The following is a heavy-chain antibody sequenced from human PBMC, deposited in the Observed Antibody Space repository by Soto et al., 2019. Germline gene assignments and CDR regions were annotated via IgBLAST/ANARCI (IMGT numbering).Heavy chain of an antibody. CDR1: GDSVSSNSAA. D-gene: IGHD1-26*01. V-gene: IGHV6-1*01. Sequence: SQTLSLTCAISGDSVSSNSAAWNWIRQSPSRGLEWLGATYYKSKWYNDYAVSVKSRIIINPDTSKNQFSLQLNSVTPEDTAVSYCERDRDSGPNQFDFWGQGTVVTVSS. J-gene: IGHJ4*02. CDR2: TYYKSKWYN. CDR3: ERDRDSGPNQFDF.